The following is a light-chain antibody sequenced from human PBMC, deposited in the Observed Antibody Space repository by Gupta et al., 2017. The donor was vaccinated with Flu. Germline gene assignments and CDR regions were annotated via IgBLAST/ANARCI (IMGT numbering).Light chain of an antibody. CDR2: EVN. J-gene: IGLJ3*02. CDR1: SSDIGFDNY. CDR3: SSFTETNARV. V-gene: IGLV2-14*01. Sequence: QSALTQPASVSGSPGQSIIISCTGTSSDIGFDNYISWYQQHPGKAPKLLIFEVNNRPSGISSRFSGSKSDNTASLTISGLQTEDEADYYCSSFTETNARVFGWGTKVTVL.